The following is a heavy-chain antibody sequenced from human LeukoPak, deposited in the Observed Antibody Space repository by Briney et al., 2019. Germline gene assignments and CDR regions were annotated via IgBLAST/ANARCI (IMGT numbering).Heavy chain of an antibody. CDR3: ARGGIAGHFDY. J-gene: IGHJ4*02. CDR2: ISAYNGNT. V-gene: IGHV1-18*04. D-gene: IGHD6-13*01. Sequence: ASVKVSCKASGYTFTSYAISWVRQAPGQGLEWMGWISAYNGNTYYAQKFQGRVTMTTDTSSNTGYMELRGLSSDDTAVYYCARGGIAGHFDYWGQGTLVSASS. CDR1: GYTFTSYA.